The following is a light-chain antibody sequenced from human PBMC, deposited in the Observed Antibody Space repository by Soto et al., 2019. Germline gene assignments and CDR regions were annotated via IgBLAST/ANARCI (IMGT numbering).Light chain of an antibody. CDR3: QHYATSPRT. J-gene: IGKJ1*01. V-gene: IGKV3-20*01. Sequence: EVVLTQSPGTLSLSPGERATLSCRTSRSISSSYLAWYQQKAGQAPRLLIYGASSRANGIPDRFSGSGSGTDFTLTITRLEPEEFAVYYCQHYATSPRTFGQGTKVEVK. CDR2: GAS. CDR1: RSISSSY.